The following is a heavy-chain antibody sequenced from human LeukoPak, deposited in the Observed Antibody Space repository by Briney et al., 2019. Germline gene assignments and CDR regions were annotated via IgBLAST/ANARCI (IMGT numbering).Heavy chain of an antibody. V-gene: IGHV1-8*03. J-gene: IGHJ4*02. CDR1: GYTFTSYG. CDR3: ARGMSRWELSQG. D-gene: IGHD4-23*01. Sequence: ASVKVSCKASGYTFTSYGISWVRQATGQGLEWMGWMNPNSGNTGYAQKFQGRVTITRNTSISTAYMELSSLRSEDTAVYYCARGMSRWELSQGWGQGTLVTVSS. CDR2: MNPNSGNT.